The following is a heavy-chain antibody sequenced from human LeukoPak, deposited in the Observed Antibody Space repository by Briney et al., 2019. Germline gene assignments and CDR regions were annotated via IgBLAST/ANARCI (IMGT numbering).Heavy chain of an antibody. CDR1: GFTVSSNY. Sequence: LRLSCAASGFTVSSNYMSWVRQHPGKGLEWIGYIYYSGSTYYNPSLKSRVTISVDTSKNQFSLKLSSVTAADTAVYYCARRSGRTVTRYFDLWGRGTLVTVSS. CDR3: ARRSGRTVTRYFDL. J-gene: IGHJ2*01. D-gene: IGHD4-17*01. V-gene: IGHV4-31*02. CDR2: IYYSGST.